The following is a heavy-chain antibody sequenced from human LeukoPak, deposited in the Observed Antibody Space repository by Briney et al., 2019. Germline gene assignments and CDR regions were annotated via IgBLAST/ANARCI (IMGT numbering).Heavy chain of an antibody. D-gene: IGHD3-10*01. CDR2: IRYDGSNK. J-gene: IGHJ3*02. CDR1: GFTFSSYG. CDR3: ARVRYYYGSGSSHDAFDI. Sequence: GGSLRLSCAASGFTFSSYGMHWVRQAPGKGLEWVAFIRYDGSNKYYADSVKGRFTISRDNAKNSLYLQMNSLRAEDTAVYYCARVRYYYGSGSSHDAFDIWGQGTMVTVSS. V-gene: IGHV3-30*02.